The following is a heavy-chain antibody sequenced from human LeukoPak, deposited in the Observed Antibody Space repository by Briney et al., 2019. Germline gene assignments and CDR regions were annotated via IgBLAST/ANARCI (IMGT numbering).Heavy chain of an antibody. J-gene: IGHJ4*02. V-gene: IGHV3-30*02. Sequence: PGGSLRLSCAASGFAFSSYGMHWVRQAPGKGLEWVAYIHYDSSTEDYADSVKGRFTISRDNSKNTLYLQMNSLRVEDTAVYYCATLPYYYDSSGSYYFDYWGQGTLVTVSS. CDR2: IHYDSSTE. D-gene: IGHD3-22*01. CDR3: ATLPYYYDSSGSYYFDY. CDR1: GFAFSSYG.